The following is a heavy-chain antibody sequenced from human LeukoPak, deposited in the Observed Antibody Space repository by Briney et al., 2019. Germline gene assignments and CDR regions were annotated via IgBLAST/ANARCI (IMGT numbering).Heavy chain of an antibody. CDR3: ARRRCSSTNCYAGYFGY. J-gene: IGHJ4*02. Sequence: PGGSLRLSCAASGFTFSSYWMTWVRQAPGKGLEWVANIKQDGSEKYYVDSVKGRFTISRDNAKNSLYLQMNSLRAEDTAVYYCARRRCSSTNCYAGYFGYWGQGTLVTVSS. D-gene: IGHD2-2*01. V-gene: IGHV3-7*03. CDR1: GFTFSSYW. CDR2: IKQDGSEK.